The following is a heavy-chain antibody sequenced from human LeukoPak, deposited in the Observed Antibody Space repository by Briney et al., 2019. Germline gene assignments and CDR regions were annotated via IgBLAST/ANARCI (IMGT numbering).Heavy chain of an antibody. J-gene: IGHJ4*02. D-gene: IGHD3-9*01. CDR3: ARGESYYDILTGYYPY. CDR2: ISSSSSYI. CDR1: GFTFSSYS. Sequence: GGSLRLSCAASGFTFSSYSMNWVRQAPGKGLEWVSSISSSSSYIYYADSVKGRFTISRDNAKNSLYLQMNSLRAEDTAVYYCARGESYYDILTGYYPYWGQGTLVTVSS. V-gene: IGHV3-21*01.